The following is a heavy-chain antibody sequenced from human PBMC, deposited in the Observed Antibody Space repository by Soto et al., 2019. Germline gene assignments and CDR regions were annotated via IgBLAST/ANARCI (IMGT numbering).Heavy chain of an antibody. Sequence: GASVKVSCKASGYTFTSYGISWVRQAPGQGLEWMGWISAYNGNTNYAQKLQGRVTMTTDTSTSTAYMELRSLRSDDTAVYYCARFKFPKWELAPVDYWGQGTLVTSPQ. CDR2: ISAYNGNT. J-gene: IGHJ4*02. V-gene: IGHV1-18*01. D-gene: IGHD1-26*01. CDR3: ARFKFPKWELAPVDY. CDR1: GYTFTSYG.